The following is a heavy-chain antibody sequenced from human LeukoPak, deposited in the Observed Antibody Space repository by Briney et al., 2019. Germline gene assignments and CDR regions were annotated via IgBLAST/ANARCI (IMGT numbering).Heavy chain of an antibody. J-gene: IGHJ5*02. Sequence: ETLSLTCAVYGGSFSGYYWSWIRQPPGKGLEWIGEINHSGSTNYNPSLKSRVTISVDTSKNQFSLKLSSVTAADTAVYYCARRYSSSWYNWFDPWGQGTLVTVSS. CDR3: ARRYSSSWYNWFDP. CDR1: GGSFSGYY. V-gene: IGHV4-34*01. D-gene: IGHD6-13*01. CDR2: INHSGST.